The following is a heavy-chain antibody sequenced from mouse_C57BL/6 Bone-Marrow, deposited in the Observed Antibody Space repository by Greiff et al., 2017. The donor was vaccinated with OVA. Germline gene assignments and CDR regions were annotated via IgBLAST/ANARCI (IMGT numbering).Heavy chain of an antibody. Sequence: QVQLKQSGAELVKPGASVKMSCKASGYTFTTYPIEWMKQNHGKSLEWIGNFHPYNDHTTYNEKFKGKATLTVEKSSSTVYLELSRLTSDDSAVYYRARSIYYGFSAYWGQGTLVTVSA. CDR1: GYTFTTYP. V-gene: IGHV1-47*01. CDR3: ARSIYYGFSAY. J-gene: IGHJ3*01. CDR2: FHPYNDHT. D-gene: IGHD2-2*01.